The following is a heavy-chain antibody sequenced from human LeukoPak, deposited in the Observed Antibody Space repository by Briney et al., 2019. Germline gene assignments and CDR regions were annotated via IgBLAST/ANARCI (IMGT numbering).Heavy chain of an antibody. Sequence: SETLSLTCAVYGGSFSGYYWSWIRQPPGKGLEWIGEINHSGSTSYNPSLKSRVTISVDTSKNQFSLKLSSVTAADTAVYYCARGPLYCSGGSCYSGYFDYWGQGTLVTVSS. CDR3: ARGPLYCSGGSCYSGYFDY. CDR1: GGSFSGYY. CDR2: INHSGST. D-gene: IGHD2-15*01. V-gene: IGHV4-34*01. J-gene: IGHJ4*02.